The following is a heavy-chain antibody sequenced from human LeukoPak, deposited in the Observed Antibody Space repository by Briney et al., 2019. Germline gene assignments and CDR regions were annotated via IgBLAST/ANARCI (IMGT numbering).Heavy chain of an antibody. CDR3: ARDGAMIAVPGAN. D-gene: IGHD6-13*01. J-gene: IGHJ1*01. CDR1: GGTFSSYA. CDR2: LIPLLGTA. Sequence: SVKVSCKASGGTFSSYAISWVRQAPGQGLEWMGGLIPLLGTANYAQKFQGRVTITADKSTSTAYMELRSLRSEDTAVYYCARDGAMIAVPGANWGQGTLVTVSS. V-gene: IGHV1-69*06.